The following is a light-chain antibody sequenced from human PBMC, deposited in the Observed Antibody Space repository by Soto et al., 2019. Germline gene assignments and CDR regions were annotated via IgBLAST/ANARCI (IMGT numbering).Light chain of an antibody. J-gene: IGKJ1*01. Sequence: IVMTQSPLSLPVTPGEPASVSCRSSQSLLYSDGYNYLDWYLQKPGQSPQLLVYLRSYQASGDPASVSGSGLGADGTLKNSTLNAEDVGVYYCIQCLRPHRTFGRGTKVEFK. CDR1: QSLLYSDGYNY. V-gene: IGKV2-28*01. CDR3: IQCLRPHRT. CDR2: LRS.